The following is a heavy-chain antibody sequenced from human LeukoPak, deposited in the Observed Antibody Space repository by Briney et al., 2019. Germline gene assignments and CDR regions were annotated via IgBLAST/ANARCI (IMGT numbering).Heavy chain of an antibody. CDR3: AKGWSGYFRSPFDL. J-gene: IGHJ3*01. Sequence: GGSLRLSCTASGFTFSSFAMNWVRQVPGKGLEWVSVVTGDSGTIHYSDSVKGRFTISRGNLKNTLYLQMNNLRAEDTAVYYCAKGWSGYFRSPFDLWGQGTMVTVSS. CDR2: VTGDSGTI. CDR1: GFTFSSFA. D-gene: IGHD3-3*01. V-gene: IGHV3-23*01.